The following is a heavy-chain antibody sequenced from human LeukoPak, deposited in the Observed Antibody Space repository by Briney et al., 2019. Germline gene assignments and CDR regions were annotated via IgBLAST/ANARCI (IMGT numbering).Heavy chain of an antibody. J-gene: IGHJ4*02. D-gene: IGHD6-19*01. CDR3: ARAAVAGLGSYFDY. Sequence: ASVTVSCKASGGTFSSYAISWVRQAPGQGLEWMGGIIPIFGTANYAQKFQGRVTITADKSTSTAYMELSSLRSEDTAVYYCARAAVAGLGSYFDYWGQGTLVTVSS. CDR2: IIPIFGTA. CDR1: GGTFSSYA. V-gene: IGHV1-69*06.